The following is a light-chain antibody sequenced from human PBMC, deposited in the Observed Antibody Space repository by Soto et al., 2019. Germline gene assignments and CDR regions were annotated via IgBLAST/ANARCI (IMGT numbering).Light chain of an antibody. V-gene: IGKV3-20*01. Sequence: EIVLTQSPGTLSLSPGVRATLSCRASQSVSSSFLAWYQQKPGQPPRLLIYGTSSRATGIPERFSGSGSGTDFTLTISRLEPEDFAVYYCQHYRSSWTFGRGTKVEVK. CDR3: QHYRSSWT. CDR2: GTS. CDR1: QSVSSSF. J-gene: IGKJ1*01.